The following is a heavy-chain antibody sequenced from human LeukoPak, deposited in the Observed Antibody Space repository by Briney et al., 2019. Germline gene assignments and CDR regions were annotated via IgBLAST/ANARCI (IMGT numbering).Heavy chain of an antibody. CDR3: ARDEYLWSGYYPNQAFDY. J-gene: IGHJ4*02. Sequence: PGGSLRLSCAASEFTFPMYWMTWVRQAPGKGLEWVADIKQDGSEKYYVDSVKGRFTISRGNAKKSLYLQMNSLRAEDTAMYYCARDEYLWSGYYPNQAFDYWGQGTLVTVSS. V-gene: IGHV3-7*01. D-gene: IGHD3-3*01. CDR1: EFTFPMYW. CDR2: IKQDGSEK.